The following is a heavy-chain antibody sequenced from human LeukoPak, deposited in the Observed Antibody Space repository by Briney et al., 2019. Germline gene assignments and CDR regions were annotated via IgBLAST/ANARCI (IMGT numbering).Heavy chain of an antibody. CDR3: ARSRPRGVPMNWFDP. CDR2: IYYSGST. Sequence: QSSQTLSLTCTVSGCTISSGGYYWSWIRQHPGKGLEWIGYIYYSGSTYYNPSLKSRVTISVDTSKNQFSLKLSSVTAADTAVYYCARSRPRGVPMNWFDPGGQGTLVTVSS. J-gene: IGHJ5*02. D-gene: IGHD3-10*01. CDR1: GCTISSGGYY. V-gene: IGHV4-31*03.